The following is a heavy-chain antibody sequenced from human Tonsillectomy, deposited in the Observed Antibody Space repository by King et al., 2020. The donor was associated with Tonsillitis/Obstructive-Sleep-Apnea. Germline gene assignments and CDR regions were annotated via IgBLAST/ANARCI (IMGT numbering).Heavy chain of an antibody. D-gene: IGHD6-13*01. V-gene: IGHV2-5*02. Sequence: TLKESGPTLVKPTQTLTLTCTFSGFSLSTSGVGVGWIRQPPGKALEWLALIYWDDDKRYSPSLKSRLTIPKDTSKNQVVLTMTNMDPVDTATYYCAHVLTSAGYSSSWYWFDPWGQGTLVTVSS. CDR2: IYWDDDK. CDR1: GFSLSTSGVG. CDR3: AHVLTSAGYSSSWYWFDP. J-gene: IGHJ5*02.